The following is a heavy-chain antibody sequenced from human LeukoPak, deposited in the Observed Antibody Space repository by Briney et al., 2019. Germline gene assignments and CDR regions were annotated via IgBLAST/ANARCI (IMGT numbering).Heavy chain of an antibody. CDR1: GFTFSNYA. D-gene: IGHD3-22*01. CDR2: ISGNGVSI. Sequence: GGSLRLSCAASGFTFSNYAMSWVCQGPGKGLEWVSVISGNGVSILHADSVKGRFTISRDNSKNTLFLQMNSLRDEDTAVYYCAKGQYSFDSSSYYRWGQGTLVTVSS. J-gene: IGHJ4*02. CDR3: AKGQYSFDSSSYYR. V-gene: IGHV3-23*01.